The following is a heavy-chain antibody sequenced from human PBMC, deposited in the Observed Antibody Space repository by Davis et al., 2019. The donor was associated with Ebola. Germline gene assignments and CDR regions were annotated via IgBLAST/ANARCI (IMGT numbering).Heavy chain of an antibody. CDR2: ISSSSSYI. D-gene: IGHD2-2*02. Sequence: GGSLRLSCAASGFTFSSYSMNWVRQAPGKGLEWVSSISSSSSYIYYADSVKGRFTISRDNAKNSLYLQMNSLRAEDTAVYYCARGGSRGQLLYLLDAFDIWGQGTMVTVSS. CDR1: GFTFSSYS. CDR3: ARGGSRGQLLYLLDAFDI. V-gene: IGHV3-21*01. J-gene: IGHJ3*02.